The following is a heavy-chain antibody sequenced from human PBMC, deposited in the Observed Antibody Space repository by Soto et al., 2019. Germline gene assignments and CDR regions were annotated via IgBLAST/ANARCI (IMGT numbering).Heavy chain of an antibody. CDR3: AKDRYCSGGSCLNFYGMDV. Sequence: GGSLRLSCAASGFIFSSYDMHWVRQAPGKXLDWVAVISYDGSNKYYADSVKGRFTISRDNSKNTLYLQMNSLRAEDTAVYYCAKDRYCSGGSCLNFYGMDVWGQGTTVTVSS. CDR1: GFIFSSYD. D-gene: IGHD2-15*01. J-gene: IGHJ6*02. V-gene: IGHV3-30*18. CDR2: ISYDGSNK.